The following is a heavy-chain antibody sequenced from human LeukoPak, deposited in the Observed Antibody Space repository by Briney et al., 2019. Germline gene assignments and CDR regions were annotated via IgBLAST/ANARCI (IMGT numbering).Heavy chain of an antibody. CDR1: GFTFSSYE. Sequence: GGSLRLSCSASGFTFSSYEMNWVRQAPGKGLEWVSYISSSGSTIYYADSVKGRFTISRDNAKNSLYLQMNSLRAEDTAVYYCAREFGLRYFDWLLWGAFDIWGQGTMVTVSS. D-gene: IGHD3-9*01. V-gene: IGHV3-48*03. J-gene: IGHJ3*02. CDR3: AREFGLRYFDWLLWGAFDI. CDR2: ISSSGSTI.